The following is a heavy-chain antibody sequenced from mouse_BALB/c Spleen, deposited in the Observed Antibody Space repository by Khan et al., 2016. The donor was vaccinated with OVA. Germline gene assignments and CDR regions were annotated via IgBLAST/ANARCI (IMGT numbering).Heavy chain of an antibody. CDR1: GFSLTGYG. CDR2: IWGDGST. D-gene: IGHD2-10*01. V-gene: IGHV2-6-7*01. Sequence: QVQLQQSGPGLVAPSQSLSITCTVSGFSLTGYGVNWVRQPPGKGLEWLGMIWGDGSTDYNSALKSRLILSKDNSKRQVFLKMNRLQSDDTARYYCARAYYGNYSEAMAYWGQGTSVTVSS. J-gene: IGHJ4*01. CDR3: ARAYYGNYSEAMAY.